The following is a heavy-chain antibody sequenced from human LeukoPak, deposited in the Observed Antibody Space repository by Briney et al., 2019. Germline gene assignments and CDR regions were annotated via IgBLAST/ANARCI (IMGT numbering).Heavy chain of an antibody. CDR1: GGTFSSYA. Sequence: GASVKVSCKASGGTFSSYAISWVRQAPGQGLEWMGGIIPIFGTANYAQKFQGRVTITADESTSTAYMELSSLRSEDTAVYYCATDTPSFGPERGYSGYDFDYWGQGTLVTVSS. CDR3: ATDTPSFGPERGYSGYDFDY. D-gene: IGHD5-12*01. CDR2: IIPIFGTA. J-gene: IGHJ4*02. V-gene: IGHV1-69*13.